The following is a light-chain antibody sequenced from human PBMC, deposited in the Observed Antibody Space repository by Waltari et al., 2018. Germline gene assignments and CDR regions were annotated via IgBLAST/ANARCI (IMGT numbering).Light chain of an antibody. J-gene: IGLJ2*01. CDR3: QTWDSGSTVV. Sequence: SYELTQTPSVPVLPGQTASITCSGTKSGNKYVCWYQQKPGQSPLLVIYQDSKRPSAIPERFSGSNSGNTATLTISGTQAMDEADYYCQTWDSGSTVVFGGGTKLTVL. CDR2: QDS. CDR1: KSGNKY. V-gene: IGLV3-1*01.